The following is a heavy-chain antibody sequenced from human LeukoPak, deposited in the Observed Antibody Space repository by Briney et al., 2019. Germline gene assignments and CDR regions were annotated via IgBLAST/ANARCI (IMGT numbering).Heavy chain of an antibody. CDR1: GGSFSGYY. J-gene: IGHJ4*02. D-gene: IGHD3-22*01. CDR3: ARVLDSSGYSDY. CDR2: INHSGST. Sequence: SETLSLTCAVYGGSFSGYYWSWIRQPPGKGLEWIGEINHSGSTNYNPSLKSRVTISVDTSKNQFSLKLSSVTAADTAVYYCARVLDSSGYSDYWGQGTLVTVSS. V-gene: IGHV4-34*01.